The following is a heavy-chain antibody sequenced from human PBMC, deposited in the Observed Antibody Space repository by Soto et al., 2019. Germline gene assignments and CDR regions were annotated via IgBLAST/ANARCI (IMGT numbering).Heavy chain of an antibody. CDR1: GFSFSSYW. CDR3: GTSEEMAVIILH. J-gene: IGHJ4*02. CDR2: IKSDGTRR. V-gene: IGHV3-74*01. Sequence: QAGGSLRLSCAASGFSFSSYWMHWVRQVPGKGLVWVSRIKSDGTRRDYAESVKGRFTISRDNAKNTLYLRMISLRVEDTAVYYCGTSEEMAVIILHWGQGSLVTVSS. D-gene: IGHD5-12*01.